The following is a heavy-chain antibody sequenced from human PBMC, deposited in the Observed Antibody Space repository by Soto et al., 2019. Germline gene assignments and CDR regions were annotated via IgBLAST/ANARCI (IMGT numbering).Heavy chain of an antibody. CDR3: AAGEASSRNLAPYYLDF. J-gene: IGHJ4*02. Sequence: PSETLSLTCTVSSGSMRNYFWTWIRQPPGKGLEWIGYIHYSGTTSFFPSYNPSLRSRVTISEDTSKNQFSLKLLSVTTADTAVYFCAAGEASSRNLAPYYLDFWGQGTWSTASA. D-gene: IGHD6-13*01. CDR1: SGSMRNYF. V-gene: IGHV4-59*01. CDR2: IHYSGTT.